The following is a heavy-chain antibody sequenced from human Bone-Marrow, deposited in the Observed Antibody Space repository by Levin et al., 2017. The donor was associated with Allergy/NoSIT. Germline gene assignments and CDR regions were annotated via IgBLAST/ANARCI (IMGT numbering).Heavy chain of an antibody. V-gene: IGHV4-39*01. D-gene: IGHD3-16*01. Sequence: SQTLSLTCTVSVGSISSSDYYWGWIRQPPGKGLDWIGNIYYSGSTHYNPSLQSRVTISVDTSNHQFSLKLNSVAAADTAFYYCARLGWGDAFDIWGQGTMVTVSS. CDR1: VGSISSSDYY. CDR3: ARLGWGDAFDI. J-gene: IGHJ3*02. CDR2: IYYSGST.